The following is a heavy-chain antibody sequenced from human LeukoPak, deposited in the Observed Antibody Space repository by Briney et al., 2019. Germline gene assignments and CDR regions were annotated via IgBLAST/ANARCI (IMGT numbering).Heavy chain of an antibody. D-gene: IGHD3-10*01. CDR1: GGSISSYY. J-gene: IGHJ3*02. V-gene: IGHV4-59*01. Sequence: SETLSLTCTVSGGSISSYYWSWIRQPPGKGLEWIGYICYSGSTNYNPSLKSRVTISVDTSKNQFSLKLSSVTAADTAVYYCARTVRGAFDIWGQGTMVTVSS. CDR2: ICYSGST. CDR3: ARTVRGAFDI.